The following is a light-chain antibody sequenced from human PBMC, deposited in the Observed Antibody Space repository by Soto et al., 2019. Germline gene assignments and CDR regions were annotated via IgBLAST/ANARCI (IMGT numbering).Light chain of an antibody. CDR2: GAS. CDR3: LKSYRTPLT. V-gene: IGKV1-39*01. J-gene: IGKJ4*01. Sequence: DIQMTQSPSSLSASVGDRVTITCRASQSINNYLSWYQQKPGKAPNLLIFGASTLQSGVPSRFSGSGSGTDFTLTISSLQPEDFATYYCLKSYRTPLTFGGGTKVEIK. CDR1: QSINNY.